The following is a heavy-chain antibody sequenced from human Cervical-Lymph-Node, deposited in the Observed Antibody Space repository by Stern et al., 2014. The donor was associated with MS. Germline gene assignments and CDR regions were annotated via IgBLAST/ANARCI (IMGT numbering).Heavy chain of an antibody. CDR2: INNSGGRT. V-gene: IGHV3-23*04. CDR3: AKGDDYYDGSGYYSY. Sequence: EDQLVESGGDLVQPGGSLRLSCAASGFRFRGYDMTWVRQAPGKGLEWVSDINNSGGRTYYADSVKGRFTISRDNSKNTLYLQMNSLRAEDTAVYYCAKGDDYYDGSGYYSYWGQGTLVTVSS. J-gene: IGHJ4*02. D-gene: IGHD3-22*01. CDR1: GFRFRGYD.